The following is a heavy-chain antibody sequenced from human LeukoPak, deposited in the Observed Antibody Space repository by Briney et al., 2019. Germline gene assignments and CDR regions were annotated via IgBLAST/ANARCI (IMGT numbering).Heavy chain of an antibody. CDR3: ARDVPDFWSGFDS. V-gene: IGHV1-18*01. J-gene: IGHJ4*02. CDR2: ISGNGGAT. Sequence: GASVKVSCKASGYPFYIYGLSWVRQAPGQGLEWMGQISGNGGATKYAQRFQGRVTMTTDTVTSTAYLELTSLTSDDTAVYYCARDVPDFWSGFDSWGQGTLVTASP. CDR1: GYPFYIYG. D-gene: IGHD3-3*01.